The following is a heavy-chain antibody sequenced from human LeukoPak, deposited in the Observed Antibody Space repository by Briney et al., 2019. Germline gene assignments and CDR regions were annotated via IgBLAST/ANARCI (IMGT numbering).Heavy chain of an antibody. CDR3: ARTPSSGNYFPWYFDL. D-gene: IGHD1-26*01. CDR1: GFTFASYS. J-gene: IGHJ2*01. CDR2: ISSSATYI. Sequence: PGGSLRLSCAASGFTFASYSLNWVRQAPGKGLEWVSSISSSATYIYYADSMKGRFTISRDDAKHSLYLQMNSLRAEDTAVYYCARTPSSGNYFPWYFDLWGRGTLVTVSS. V-gene: IGHV3-21*01.